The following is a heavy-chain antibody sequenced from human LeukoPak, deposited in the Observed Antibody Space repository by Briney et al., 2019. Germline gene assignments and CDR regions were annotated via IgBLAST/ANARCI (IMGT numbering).Heavy chain of an antibody. V-gene: IGHV1-2*06. D-gene: IGHD2-8*01. CDR2: INPNSGGT. J-gene: IGHJ4*02. CDR1: GYTFTGYY. Sequence: ASVKVSCTASGYTFTGYYMHWVRQAPGQGLEWMGRINPNSGGTNYAQKFQGRVTMTRDTSISTAYMELSRLRSDDTAVYYCARDSGRGYCTNGVCYTDDYWGQGTLVTVSS. CDR3: ARDSGRGYCTNGVCYTDDY.